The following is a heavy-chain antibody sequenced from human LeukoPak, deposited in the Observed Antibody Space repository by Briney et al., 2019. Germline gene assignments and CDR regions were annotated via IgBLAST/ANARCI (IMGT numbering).Heavy chain of an antibody. Sequence: SSETLSLTCTVSGGSISSYYWSWIRQPPGKGLEWIGYIYYSGSTKYNPSLKSRVTISVDASKTQFSLKLNSVTAADTAVYYCARGSRELYYFDYWGQGTLVTVSS. V-gene: IGHV4-59*01. J-gene: IGHJ4*02. CDR2: IYYSGST. CDR1: GGSISSYY. D-gene: IGHD1-7*01. CDR3: ARGSRELYYFDY.